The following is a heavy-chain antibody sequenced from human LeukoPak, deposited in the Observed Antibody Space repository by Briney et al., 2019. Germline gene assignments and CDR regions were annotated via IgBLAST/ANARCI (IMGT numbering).Heavy chain of an antibody. V-gene: IGHV3-48*03. CDR3: AKGGITIFGVVTNHWFDP. CDR2: ISSSGSTI. D-gene: IGHD3-3*01. CDR1: GFTFSSYE. J-gene: IGHJ5*02. Sequence: GGSLRLSCAASGFTFSSYEMNWVRQAPGKGLEWVSYISSSGSTIYYADSVKGRLTISRDNAKNSLYLQMNSLRAEDTAVYYCAKGGITIFGVVTNHWFDPWGQGTLVTVSS.